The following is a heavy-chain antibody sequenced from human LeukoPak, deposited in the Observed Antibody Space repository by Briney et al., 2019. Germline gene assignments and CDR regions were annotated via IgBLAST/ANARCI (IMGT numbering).Heavy chain of an antibody. J-gene: IGHJ3*02. D-gene: IGHD4-17*01. V-gene: IGHV3-48*03. CDR1: GFTFSSYE. CDR2: ISSSGSTI. CDR3: ARDRYGDQNDAFDI. Sequence: PGGSLRLSCAASGFTFSSYEMNWVRQAPGKGLEWVSYISSSGSTIYYADSVKGRFTISRDNSKNTLYLQMNSLRAEDTAVYYCARDRYGDQNDAFDIWGQGTMVTVS.